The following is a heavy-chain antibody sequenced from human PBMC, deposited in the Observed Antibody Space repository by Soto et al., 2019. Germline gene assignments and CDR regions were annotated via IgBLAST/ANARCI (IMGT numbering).Heavy chain of an antibody. Sequence: SETLSLTCAVYGGSFSGYYWSWIRQPPGKGLEWIGYIYYSGSTYYNPSLKSRVTISVDTSKNQFSLKLSSVTAADTAVYYCVRDGSVTTPHMDVWGQGTTVTVSS. V-gene: IGHV4-30-4*01. CDR3: VRDGSVTTPHMDV. CDR2: IYYSGST. D-gene: IGHD4-4*01. J-gene: IGHJ6*02. CDR1: GGSFSGYY.